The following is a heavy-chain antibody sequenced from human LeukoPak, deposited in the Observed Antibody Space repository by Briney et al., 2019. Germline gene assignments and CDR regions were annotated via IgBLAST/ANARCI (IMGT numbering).Heavy chain of an antibody. J-gene: IGHJ4*02. Sequence: PSETLSLTCTVSGGSISSSSYYWGWIRQPPGKGLEWIGSIYYSGSTYYNPSLKSRVTISVDTSKNQFSLKLSSVTATDTAVYYCARLSGWRFDYWGQGTLSPSPQ. CDR1: GGSISSSSYY. D-gene: IGHD3-3*01. V-gene: IGHV4-39*07. CDR2: IYYSGST. CDR3: ARLSGWRFDY.